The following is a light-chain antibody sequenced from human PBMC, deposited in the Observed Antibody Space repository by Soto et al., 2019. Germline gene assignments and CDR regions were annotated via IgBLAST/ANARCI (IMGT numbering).Light chain of an antibody. CDR1: SSNIGAGYD. CDR3: QSYDSSLSGWV. J-gene: IGLJ3*02. V-gene: IGLV1-40*01. CDR2: GNS. Sequence: QSVLPQPPSVSGAPGQRVNISCTGSSSNIGAGYDVHWYQQLPGTAPKLLIYGNSNRPSGVPDRFSGSKSGTSASLAITGLQAEDEADYYCQSYDSSLSGWVFGGGTKLTVL.